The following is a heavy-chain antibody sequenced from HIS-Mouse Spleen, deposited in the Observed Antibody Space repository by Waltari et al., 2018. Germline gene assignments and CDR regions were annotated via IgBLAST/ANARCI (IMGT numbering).Heavy chain of an antibody. CDR3: ARVRTGDPSYWYFDL. J-gene: IGHJ2*01. CDR2: INHSGSN. Sequence: QVQLQQWGAGLLKPSETLSLTCAVYGGSFSGYYWSWIRQPPGKGLEWIGEINHSGSNNSNPSLNSRVTISVDTSKNQFSLKLSSVTAADTAVYYCARVRTGDPSYWYFDLWGRGTLVTVSS. D-gene: IGHD7-27*01. CDR1: GGSFSGYY. V-gene: IGHV4-34*01.